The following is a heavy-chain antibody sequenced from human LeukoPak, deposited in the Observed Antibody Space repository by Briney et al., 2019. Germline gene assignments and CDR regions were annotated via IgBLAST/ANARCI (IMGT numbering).Heavy chain of an antibody. CDR3: AAVEDYYERSGYYLNHAFDI. Sequence: SVKVSCKASGFTFTSSAMQWVRQARGQRLEWIGWIVVGSGNTNYAQKFQERVTITRDMSTSTAYMELSSLRSEDTAVYYCAAVEDYYERSGYYLNHAFDIWGQGTMVTVSS. J-gene: IGHJ3*02. CDR2: IVVGSGNT. V-gene: IGHV1-58*02. CDR1: GFTFTSSA. D-gene: IGHD3-22*01.